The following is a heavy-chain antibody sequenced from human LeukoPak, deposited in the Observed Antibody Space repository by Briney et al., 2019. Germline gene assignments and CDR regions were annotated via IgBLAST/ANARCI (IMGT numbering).Heavy chain of an antibody. CDR1: GFTFSSYR. CDR2: ISGSGGST. CDR3: AKDRAYYSDSSGYYLVRAYDY. J-gene: IGHJ4*02. D-gene: IGHD3-22*01. V-gene: IGHV3-23*01. Sequence: GSLRLSCAASGFTFSSYRMNWARQAPGKGLEWVSGISGSGGSTFYADSVKGRFTISRDNSKNTLYLQMNSLRAEDAAVYYCAKDRAYYSDSSGYYLVRAYDYWGQGTLVTVSS.